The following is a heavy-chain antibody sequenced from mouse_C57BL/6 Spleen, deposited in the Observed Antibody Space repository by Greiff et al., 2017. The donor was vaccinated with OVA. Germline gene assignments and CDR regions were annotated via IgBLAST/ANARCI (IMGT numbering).Heavy chain of an antibody. J-gene: IGHJ3*01. V-gene: IGHV1-76*01. Sequence: VQRVESGAELVRPGASVKLSCKASGYTFTDYYINWVKQRPGQGLEWIAKIYPGSGNTYYNEKFKGKATLTAEKSSSTAYMQLSSLTSEDSAVYVCEREGYYGSSPWLAYWGQGTLVTVSA. CDR3: EREGYYGSSPWLAY. CDR1: GYTFTDYY. D-gene: IGHD1-1*01. CDR2: IYPGSGNT.